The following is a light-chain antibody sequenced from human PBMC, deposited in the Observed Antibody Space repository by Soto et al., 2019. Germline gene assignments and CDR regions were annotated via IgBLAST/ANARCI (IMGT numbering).Light chain of an antibody. J-gene: IGKJ1*01. CDR1: QSVSSSY. V-gene: IGKV3-20*01. Sequence: EIVLTQSPGTLSLSPGERATLSCRASQSVSSSYLAWYQQSPGQAPRLLIYGASSRATGIPDRFSGSGSGTDFTLTISRLEPEDFAVYYCLQYSTSPLTFGQGTKVEIK. CDR3: LQYSTSPLT. CDR2: GAS.